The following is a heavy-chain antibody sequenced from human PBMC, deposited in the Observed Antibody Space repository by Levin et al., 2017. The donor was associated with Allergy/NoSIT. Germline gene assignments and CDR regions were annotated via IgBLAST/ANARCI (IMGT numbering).Heavy chain of an antibody. V-gene: IGHV2-5*01. CDR3: AHSRLAAAGADFDY. CDR1: GFSLSTSGVG. D-gene: IGHD6-13*01. Sequence: ESGPTLVKPTQTLTLTCTFSGFSLSTSGVGVGWIRQPPGKALEWLALIYWNDDKRYSPSLKSRLTITKDTSKNQVVLTMTNMDPVDTATYYCAHSRLAAAGADFDYWGQGTLVTVSS. CDR2: IYWNDDK. J-gene: IGHJ4*02.